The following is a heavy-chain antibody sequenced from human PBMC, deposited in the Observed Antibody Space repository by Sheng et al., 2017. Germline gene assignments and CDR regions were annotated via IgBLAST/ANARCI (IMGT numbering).Heavy chain of an antibody. D-gene: IGHD1-26*01. CDR3: ASGKVVGATLEYFFDY. CDR1: GFTVSNNY. Sequence: EVNLVESGGGLVQPGGSLRLSCAASGFTVSNNYMTWVRQAPGKGLEWVSVTYSGGTTYYADSVKGRFTVSRDNSKNTLYLQMNSLRVEDTAVYYCASGKVVGATLEYFFDYWAGNLVTVSS. J-gene: IGHJ4*02. CDR2: TYSGGTT. V-gene: IGHV3-66*02.